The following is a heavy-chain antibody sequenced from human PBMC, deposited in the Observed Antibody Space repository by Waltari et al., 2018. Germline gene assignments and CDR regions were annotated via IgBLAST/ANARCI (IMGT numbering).Heavy chain of an antibody. Sequence: QVQLQASGPGLVKPSETLSLTCTVSGGSISRYYWSWIRQPAGQGLEWIGRIYTSGSTNYNPSLKSRVTMSVDTSKNQFSLKLSSVTAADTAVYYCARDYCSSTSCLGRDAFDIWGQGTMVTVSS. CDR3: ARDYCSSTSCLGRDAFDI. V-gene: IGHV4-4*07. J-gene: IGHJ3*02. D-gene: IGHD2-2*01. CDR1: GGSISRYY. CDR2: IYTSGST.